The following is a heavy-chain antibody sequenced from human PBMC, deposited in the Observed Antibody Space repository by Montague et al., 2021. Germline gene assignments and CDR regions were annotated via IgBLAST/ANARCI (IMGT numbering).Heavy chain of an antibody. V-gene: IGHV4-39*02. Sequence: SETLSLTCAVSGGSINIGTYYWGWFRQPPGKGLEWIGNIDSRGKSSYTPSLKSRVAISLDKSRNHFSLRLTSVTAADTAIYFCARRTQYPVLWELETDSWGQGTLVIVSS. CDR3: ARRTQYPVLWELETDS. CDR1: GGSINIGTYY. D-gene: IGHD1-1*01. J-gene: IGHJ4*02. CDR2: IDSRGKS.